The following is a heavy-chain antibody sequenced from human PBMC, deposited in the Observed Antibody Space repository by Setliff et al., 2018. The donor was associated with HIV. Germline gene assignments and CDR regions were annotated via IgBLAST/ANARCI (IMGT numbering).Heavy chain of an antibody. V-gene: IGHV3-21*01. CDR1: GFSFSRYT. J-gene: IGHJ4*02. CDR3: ARGDSFVYSYVYPDY. Sequence: GGSLRLSCVASGFSFSRYTMMWVRQAPGKGLEWVSSITSNLNYRYADSVKGRFTISRDNTKNSLYLQMNSLRAEDTAVYYCARGDSFVYSYVYPDYWGQGTLVTVSS. CDR2: ITSNLNYR. D-gene: IGHD3-22*01.